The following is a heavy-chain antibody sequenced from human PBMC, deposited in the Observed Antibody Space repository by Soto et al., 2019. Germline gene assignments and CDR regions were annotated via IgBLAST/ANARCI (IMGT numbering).Heavy chain of an antibody. CDR1: GASISRYY. Sequence: PSETLSLTCTVSGASISRYYWSWIRQSPGKGLEWIGYLYNTGSTIYNPSLKSRVTISVDTSQNHFSLKLNSVTAADTAVYYCARNNDHGSPHWGQGTLVTVSS. CDR2: LYNTGST. D-gene: IGHD1-1*01. V-gene: IGHV4-4*08. CDR3: ARNNDHGSPH. J-gene: IGHJ4*02.